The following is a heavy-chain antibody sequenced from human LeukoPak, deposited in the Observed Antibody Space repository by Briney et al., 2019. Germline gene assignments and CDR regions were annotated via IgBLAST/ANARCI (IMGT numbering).Heavy chain of an antibody. V-gene: IGHV4-30-2*01. Sequence: SETLSLTCTVSGGSISSGGYYWSWIRQPPGKGLEWIGYIYHSGSTYYNPSLKSRVTISVGRSKNQFSLKLSSVTAADTAVYYCARSYRDFGNWFDPWGQGTLVTVSS. CDR3: ARSYRDFGNWFDP. CDR1: GGSISSGGYY. D-gene: IGHD3-10*01. CDR2: IYHSGST. J-gene: IGHJ5*02.